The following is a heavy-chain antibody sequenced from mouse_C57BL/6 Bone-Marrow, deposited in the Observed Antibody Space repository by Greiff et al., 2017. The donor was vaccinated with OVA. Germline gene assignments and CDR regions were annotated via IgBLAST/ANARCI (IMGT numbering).Heavy chain of an antibody. D-gene: IGHD1-1*01. Sequence: VQLQQPGAELVKPGASVKLSCKASGYTFTSYWMQWVKQRPGQGLEWIGEIDPSDSYTNSNQKFKGKATLTVDTSSSTAYMQLSSLTSEDSAVYYCARIPLITTVVADYWGQGTTLTVSS. CDR2: IDPSDSYT. J-gene: IGHJ2*01. V-gene: IGHV1-50*01. CDR1: GYTFTSYW. CDR3: ARIPLITTVVADY.